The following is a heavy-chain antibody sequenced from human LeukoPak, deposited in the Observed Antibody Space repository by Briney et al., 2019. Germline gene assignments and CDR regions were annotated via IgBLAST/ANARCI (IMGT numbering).Heavy chain of an antibody. Sequence: ASVKVSCKASGYTFTGYHMHWVRQAPGQGLEWMGWINPNSGGTNYAQKFQGRVTMTRDTSISTAYMELSRLRSDDTAVYYCARGDGYNSPYYYYMDVWGKGTTVTVSS. CDR3: ARGDGYNSPYYYYMDV. V-gene: IGHV1-2*02. CDR2: INPNSGGT. J-gene: IGHJ6*03. CDR1: GYTFTGYH. D-gene: IGHD5-24*01.